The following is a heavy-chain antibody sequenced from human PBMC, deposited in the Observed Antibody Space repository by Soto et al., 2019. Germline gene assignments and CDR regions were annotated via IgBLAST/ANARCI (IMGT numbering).Heavy chain of an antibody. D-gene: IGHD3-9*01. Sequence: SETLSLTCTVSGGSIISGGYYFICIREHPWNGLEWIGYIYYSGSTYYNPSLKSRVTISVDTSKNQFSLKLSSVTAADTAVYYCARESGYYNPNYYYYGMDVWGQGTTVTVSS. V-gene: IGHV4-31*03. CDR1: GGSIISGGYY. CDR3: ARESGYYNPNYYYYGMDV. J-gene: IGHJ6*02. CDR2: IYYSGST.